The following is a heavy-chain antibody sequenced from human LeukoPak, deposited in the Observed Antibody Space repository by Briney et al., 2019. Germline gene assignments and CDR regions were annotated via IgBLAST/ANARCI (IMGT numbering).Heavy chain of an antibody. CDR2: ISGSGGST. J-gene: IGHJ4*02. CDR1: GFTFSNYA. D-gene: IGHD3-22*01. V-gene: IGHV3-23*01. Sequence: GGSLRLSCAASGFTFSNYAMSWVRQAPGKGLECVSIISGSGGSTYYADSVKGRFTISRDNSKNTLYLQMNSLRAEDTAVYYCAKGSYDSSGYYSFDSWGQGTLVTVSS. CDR3: AKGSYDSSGYYSFDS.